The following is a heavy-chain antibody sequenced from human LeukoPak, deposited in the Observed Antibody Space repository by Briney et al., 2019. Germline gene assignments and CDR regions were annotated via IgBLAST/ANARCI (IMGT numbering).Heavy chain of an antibody. D-gene: IGHD6-13*01. CDR2: ISYDGSNK. CDR1: GFTFSSYA. V-gene: IGHV3-30-3*01. Sequence: GRSLRLSCAASGFTFSSYAMHWVRQAPGKGLEWVAVISYDGSNKYYADSVKGRFTISRDNSKNTLYLQMNSLRAEDTAVYYCARGMVAAAGQLGYWGQGTLVTVSS. J-gene: IGHJ4*02. CDR3: ARGMVAAAGQLGY.